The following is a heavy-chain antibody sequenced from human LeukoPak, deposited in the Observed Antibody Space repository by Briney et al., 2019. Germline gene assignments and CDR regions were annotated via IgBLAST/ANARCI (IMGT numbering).Heavy chain of an antibody. V-gene: IGHV3-30*03. CDR1: GFTFSSYG. D-gene: IGHD6-19*01. J-gene: IGHJ4*02. CDR2: ISYDGSNE. CDR3: ARDLGSSGFFDY. Sequence: GGSLRLSCAASGFTFSSYGMHWVRQAPGKGLEWVALISYDGSNEYYADSVKGRFTISRDNSRNTLYLQMNSLRAEDTAVYYCARDLGSSGFFDYWGQGTLVTVSP.